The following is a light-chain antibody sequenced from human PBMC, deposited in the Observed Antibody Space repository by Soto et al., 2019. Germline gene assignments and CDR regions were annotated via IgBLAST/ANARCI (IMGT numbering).Light chain of an antibody. CDR1: QGISSA. V-gene: IGKV1-13*02. CDR3: QQFNSYSPT. Sequence: AIQLTQSPSSLSASVGDRVTITCRASQGISSALAWYQQKPGKAPKLLIYDASSLESGVPSRFSGSGSGPDFTLTISSLQPEDFAAYYCQQFNSYSPTFGGGTKVEIK. J-gene: IGKJ4*01. CDR2: DAS.